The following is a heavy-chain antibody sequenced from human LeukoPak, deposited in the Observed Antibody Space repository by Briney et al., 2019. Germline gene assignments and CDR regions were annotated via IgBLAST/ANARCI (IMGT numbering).Heavy chain of an antibody. CDR1: GFRFSTYS. V-gene: IGHV3-48*01. CDR2: ISHSGGAE. CDR3: ARDYVFAFDY. J-gene: IGHJ4*02. D-gene: IGHD3-10*02. Sequence: PGGSLRLSCAASGFRFSTYSMNWVSQAPGKGLEWISYISHSGGAEHYTDSVKGRFTISRDNAKNALYLQMNSLRAEDTAVYFCARDYVFAFDYWSQGTLVTVSS.